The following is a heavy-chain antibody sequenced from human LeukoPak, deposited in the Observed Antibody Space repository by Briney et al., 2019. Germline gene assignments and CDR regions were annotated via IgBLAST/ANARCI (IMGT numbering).Heavy chain of an antibody. CDR2: IYYSGST. CDR3: AGDGGSSWLDAFDI. J-gene: IGHJ3*02. D-gene: IGHD6-13*01. CDR1: GGSISNYY. V-gene: IGHV4-59*01. Sequence: SETLSLTCTVSGGSISNYYWSWIRQPPGKGLEWIGYIYYSGSTNYNPSLKGRGTISIDKSKTQFSLKLNSVTAADTAVYYCAGDGGSSWLDAFDIWGQGTMVTVSS.